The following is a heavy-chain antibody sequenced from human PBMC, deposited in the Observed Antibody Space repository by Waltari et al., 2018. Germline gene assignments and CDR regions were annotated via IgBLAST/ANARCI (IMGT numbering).Heavy chain of an antibody. V-gene: IGHV4-39*07. J-gene: IGHJ6*02. Sequence: QLQLQESGPGLVKPSETLSLTCTVSGGSISSSSYHLGWIRQPPRKGLEWIGSIDYSGSTYYNPSLKSRVTISVDTSKNQFSLKLSSVTAADTAVYYCAGVPHLVYYYYGMDVWGQGTTVTVSS. CDR1: GGSISSSSYH. CDR3: AGVPHLVYYYYGMDV. CDR2: IDYSGST. D-gene: IGHD3-10*01.